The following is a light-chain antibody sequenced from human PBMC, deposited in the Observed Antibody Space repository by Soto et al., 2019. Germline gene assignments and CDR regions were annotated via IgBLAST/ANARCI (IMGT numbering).Light chain of an antibody. CDR2: EVT. CDR1: SSDVGGYHY. Sequence: QSALTQPPSASGSPGQSVTISCTGTSSDVGGYHYVSWYQQHPGKAPKHLIHEVTKRPSGVPDRFSGSKSGNTASLTVSGLQGEDEADYYCSSYAGSHNLVFGGGTKLTVL. CDR3: SSYAGSHNLV. J-gene: IGLJ2*01. V-gene: IGLV2-8*01.